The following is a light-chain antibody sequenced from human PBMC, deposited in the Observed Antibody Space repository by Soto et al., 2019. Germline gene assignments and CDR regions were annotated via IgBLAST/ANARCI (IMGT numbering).Light chain of an antibody. CDR2: GAS. CDR3: QQSYTTPLYT. CDR1: QSISNY. Sequence: IQMTQSPSSLSAFVGDRVTITCRASQSISNYLNWYQQKPGKAPQLLIYGASSLQSGVPSRFSGSGSRTDFTLIISSLQPEDFATYYCQQSYTTPLYTFGQGTKLDVK. J-gene: IGKJ2*01. V-gene: IGKV1-39*01.